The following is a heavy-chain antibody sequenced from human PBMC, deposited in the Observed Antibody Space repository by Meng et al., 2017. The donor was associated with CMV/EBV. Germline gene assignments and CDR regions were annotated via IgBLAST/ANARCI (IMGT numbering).Heavy chain of an antibody. J-gene: IGHJ5*02. Sequence: SGPTLVKPTETLTLTRTVSGFSLSNARMGVSWIRQPPGKALEWLAHIFSNDEKSYSTSLKSRLTISKDTSKSQVVRTMTNMDPVDTATYYCARIGRYYDFWSGYQNWFDPWGQGTLVTVSS. CDR3: ARIGRYYDFWSGYQNWFDP. V-gene: IGHV2-26*01. D-gene: IGHD3-3*01. CDR2: IFSNDEK. CDR1: GFSLSNARMG.